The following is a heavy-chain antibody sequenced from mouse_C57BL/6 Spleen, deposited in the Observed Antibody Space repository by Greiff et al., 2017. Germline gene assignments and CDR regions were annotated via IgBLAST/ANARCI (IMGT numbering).Heavy chain of an antibody. CDR2: ISYDGSN. CDR1: GYSITSGYY. CDR3: AREVYYAMDC. J-gene: IGHJ4*01. Sequence: ESGPGLVKPSQSLSLTCSVTGYSITSGYYWNWIRQFPGNKLEWMGYISYDGSNNYNPSLKNRISITRDTSKNQFFLKLNSVTTEDTATYYCAREVYYAMDCWGQGISVTVSS. V-gene: IGHV3-6*01.